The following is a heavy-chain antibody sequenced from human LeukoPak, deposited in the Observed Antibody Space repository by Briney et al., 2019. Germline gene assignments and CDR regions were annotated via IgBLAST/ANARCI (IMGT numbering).Heavy chain of an antibody. Sequence: GESLKISCKGSGYNFTSHWIGWVRQMPGKGLEWMGIIYPGDSDSRQSPSLRGQVTISADKSINTAYLQWDSLKASDTAMYYCARGHHVVVATATWASDAFDLWGQGTMVTVSS. CDR1: GYNFTSHW. V-gene: IGHV5-51*01. J-gene: IGHJ3*01. CDR2: IYPGDSDS. D-gene: IGHD2-21*02. CDR3: ARGHHVVVATATWASDAFDL.